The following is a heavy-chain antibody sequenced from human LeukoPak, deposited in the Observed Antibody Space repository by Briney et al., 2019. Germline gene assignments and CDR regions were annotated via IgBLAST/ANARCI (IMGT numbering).Heavy chain of an antibody. J-gene: IGHJ6*03. CDR3: ARGGATYLYYYYMDV. V-gene: IGHV1-8*03. CDR2: MNPNSGNT. Sequence: ASVKVSCKASGYTFTSYDINWVRQATGQGLEWMGWMNPNSGNTGYPQKFQGRVTITRNTSISTAYMELSSLRAEDTAVYYCARGGATYLYYYYMDVWGKGATVTISS. D-gene: IGHD5-12*01. CDR1: GYTFTSYD.